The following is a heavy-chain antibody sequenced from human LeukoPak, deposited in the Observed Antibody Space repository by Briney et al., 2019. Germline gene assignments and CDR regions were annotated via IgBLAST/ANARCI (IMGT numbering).Heavy chain of an antibody. J-gene: IGHJ5*02. D-gene: IGHD1-1*01. CDR3: AGPAHERRTNFRNTWFDP. CDR1: GGSISSSSYY. V-gene: IGHV4-39*01. CDR2: IYYSGST. Sequence: SETLSLTCTVSGGSISSSSYYWGWIRQPPGKGLEWIGSIYYSGSTYYNPSLKSRVTISVDTSKNQFSLKLSSVTAADTAVYYCAGPAHERRTNFRNTWFDPWGQGTLVTVSS.